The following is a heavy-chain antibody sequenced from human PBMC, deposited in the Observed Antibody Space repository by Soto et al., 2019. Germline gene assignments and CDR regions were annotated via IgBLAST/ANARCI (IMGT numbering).Heavy chain of an antibody. Sequence: QVQLVESGGGVVQPGRSLRLSCAASGFTFSSYAMHWVRQAPGKGLEWVAVISYDGSNKYYADSVKGRFTISRDNSKNTLYLQMNSLRAEDTAVYYCASPEIGDYYYSSGYYLYWGQGTLVTVSS. CDR2: ISYDGSNK. CDR3: ASPEIGDYYYSSGYYLY. CDR1: GFTFSSYA. D-gene: IGHD3-22*01. V-gene: IGHV3-30-3*01. J-gene: IGHJ4*02.